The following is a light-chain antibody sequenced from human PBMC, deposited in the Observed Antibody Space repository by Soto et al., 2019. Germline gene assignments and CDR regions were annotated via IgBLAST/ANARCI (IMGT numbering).Light chain of an antibody. V-gene: IGKV1-33*01. CDR2: DAS. J-gene: IGKJ5*01. Sequence: DIRMTQSPSTVSASVGVRVTITCRASQSISSWLAWYQQKPGKAPKLLIYDASNLETGVPSRFSGSGSGTHFTFTISSLQPEDIAPYYCQQFDDLLPTFGHGTRIEIK. CDR1: QSISSW. CDR3: QQFDDLLPT.